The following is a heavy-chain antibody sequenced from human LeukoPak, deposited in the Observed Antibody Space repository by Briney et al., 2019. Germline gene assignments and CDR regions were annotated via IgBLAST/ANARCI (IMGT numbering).Heavy chain of an antibody. CDR2: ISARGST. V-gene: IGHV4-4*07. CDR1: GGSISGYY. Sequence: SETLSLTCTVSGGSISGYYWSWIRQPAEEGLEWIGRISARGSTNYNPSLTSRVTMSVDTSKNQFSLRLTSVTAADTAVYYCARAKDNYRGNDAFDIWGRGTMVTISS. D-gene: IGHD4/OR15-4a*01. CDR3: ARAKDNYRGNDAFDI. J-gene: IGHJ3*02.